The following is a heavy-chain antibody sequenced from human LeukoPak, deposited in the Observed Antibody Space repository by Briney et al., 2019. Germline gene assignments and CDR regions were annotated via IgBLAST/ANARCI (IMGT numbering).Heavy chain of an antibody. J-gene: IGHJ4*02. CDR1: GYTFTGYY. D-gene: IGHD2-15*01. CDR2: INPNSGGT. V-gene: IGHV1-2*02. Sequence: ASVKVSCKAPGYTFTGYYMHWVRQAPGQGLEWMGWINPNSGGTNYAQKLQARVTMTTDPSTTTAYMELRSLRSDDTAVYYCARRCSGGSCYVGDYWGQGTPVTVSS. CDR3: ARRCSGGSCYVGDY.